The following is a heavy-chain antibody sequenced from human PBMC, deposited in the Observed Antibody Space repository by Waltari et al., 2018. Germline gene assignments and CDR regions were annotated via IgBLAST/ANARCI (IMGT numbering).Heavy chain of an antibody. CDR1: GFTFSSYG. J-gene: IGHJ4*02. Sequence: QVQLVESGGGVVQPGRSLRLSCAASGFTFSSYGMHWVRQAPGKGLEWVAVIWYDGSNKYYADSVKGRFTISRDNSKNTLYLQMNSLRAEDTAMYYCAKGGAIDGPDYWGQGTLVTVSS. CDR2: IWYDGSNK. D-gene: IGHD1-26*01. V-gene: IGHV3-30*18. CDR3: AKGGAIDGPDY.